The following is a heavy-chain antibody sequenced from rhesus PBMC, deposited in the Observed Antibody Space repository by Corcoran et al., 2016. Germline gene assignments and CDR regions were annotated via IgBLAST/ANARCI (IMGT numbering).Heavy chain of an antibody. CDR3: ARESGGGLGY. Sequence: QVQLQESGPGLVKPSETLSLTCAVSGYSISSGYGWSWIRQPPGKGLEWIGYISYSGSTSYNPSLKSRVTISRDTSKNQFSLKLSSVTAADTAVYYCARESGGGLGYWGQGVLVTVSS. D-gene: IGHD1-44*01. CDR2: ISYSGST. V-gene: IGHV4-122*02. CDR1: GYSISSGYG. J-gene: IGHJ4*01.